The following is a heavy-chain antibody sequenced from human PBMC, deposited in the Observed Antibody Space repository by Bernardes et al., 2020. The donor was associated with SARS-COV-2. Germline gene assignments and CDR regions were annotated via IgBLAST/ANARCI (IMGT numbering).Heavy chain of an antibody. CDR3: ARVLGREEENYFDY. D-gene: IGHD7-27*01. CDR1: GGTFSSYT. V-gene: IGHV1-69*02. Sequence: SVKVSCKASGGTFSSYTISWVRQAPGQGLEWMGRIIPILGIANYAQKFQGRVTITADKSTSTAYMELSSLRSEDTAVYYCARVLGREEENYFDYWGQGTLVTVSS. J-gene: IGHJ4*02. CDR2: IIPILGIA.